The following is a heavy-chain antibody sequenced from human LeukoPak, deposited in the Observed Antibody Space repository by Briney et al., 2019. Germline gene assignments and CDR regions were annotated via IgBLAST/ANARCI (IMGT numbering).Heavy chain of an antibody. CDR2: ISSSSSYI. J-gene: IGHJ4*02. Sequence: PGGSLRLSCAASGFTFSSYSMNWVRQAPGKGLEWVSSISSSSSYIYYADSVKGRFTISRDNAKNSLYLQMNSLRAEDTAVYYCARDLGRCSSTSCYYDYWGQGTLVTVSS. CDR3: ARDLGRCSSTSCYYDY. CDR1: GFTFSSYS. V-gene: IGHV3-21*01. D-gene: IGHD2-2*01.